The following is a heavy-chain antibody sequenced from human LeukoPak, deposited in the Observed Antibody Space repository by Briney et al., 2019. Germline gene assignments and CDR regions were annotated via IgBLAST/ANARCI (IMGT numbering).Heavy chain of an antibody. CDR3: AKWHSERGPSAFDI. CDR2: ISHDGSDK. V-gene: IGHV3-30*18. D-gene: IGHD2-15*01. CDR1: GFTFSTYA. Sequence: GGSLRLSCEASGFTFSTYAMHWVRQAPGKGLEWVALISHDGSDKNYADSVKGRFTISRDNSNSTLYLQMDSLGGDDAAVYYCAKWHSERGPSAFDIWGQGTMVTVSS. J-gene: IGHJ3*02.